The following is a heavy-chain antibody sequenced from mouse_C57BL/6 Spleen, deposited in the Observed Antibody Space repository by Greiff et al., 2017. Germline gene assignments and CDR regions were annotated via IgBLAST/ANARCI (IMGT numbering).Heavy chain of an antibody. CDR1: GYTFTDYY. V-gene: IGHV1-76*01. CDR3: AYYYGSSYYAMDY. D-gene: IGHD1-1*01. Sequence: VKLQESGAELVRPGASVKLSCKASGYTFTDYYINWVKQRPGQGLEWIARIYPGSGNTYYNEKFKGKATLTAEKSSSTAYMQLSSLTSEDSAVYFCAYYYGSSYYAMDYWGQGTSVTVSS. CDR2: IYPGSGNT. J-gene: IGHJ4*01.